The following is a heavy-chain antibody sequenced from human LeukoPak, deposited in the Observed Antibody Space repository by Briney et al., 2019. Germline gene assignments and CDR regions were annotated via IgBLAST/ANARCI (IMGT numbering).Heavy chain of an antibody. CDR3: AKDMGLGSYSGGFDY. D-gene: IGHD1-26*01. V-gene: IGHV3-7*01. Sequence: GGSLGLSCVGSGFTFGSHWMSWVRQAPGKGLEWVANINQDGSENFYADSLRGRFTISRDNAMKSLFLQIDSLRAEDTAVYYCAKDMGLGSYSGGFDYWGQGTLVTVSS. J-gene: IGHJ4*02. CDR2: INQDGSEN. CDR1: GFTFGSHW.